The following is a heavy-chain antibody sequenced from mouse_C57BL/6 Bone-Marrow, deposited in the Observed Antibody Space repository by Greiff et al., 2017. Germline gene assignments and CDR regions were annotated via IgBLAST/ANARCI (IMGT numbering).Heavy chain of an antibody. Sequence: VQLQESGAELARPGASVKLSCKASGYTFTSYGISWVKQRTGQGLEWIGEIYPRSGNTYYNEKFKGKATLTADKSSSTAYMELRSLTSEDSAVYFCASLLRSSGDYWAQGTTLTVSS. CDR3: ASLLRSSGDY. CDR2: IYPRSGNT. CDR1: GYTFTSYG. J-gene: IGHJ2*01. D-gene: IGHD1-1*01. V-gene: IGHV1-81*01.